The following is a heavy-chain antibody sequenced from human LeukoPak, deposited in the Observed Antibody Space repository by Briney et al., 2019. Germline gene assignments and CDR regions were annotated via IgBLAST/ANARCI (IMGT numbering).Heavy chain of an antibody. CDR3: AGAGILWFGELASYNNWFDP. Sequence: ASVKVSCKASGYTFTSYAMNWVRQAPGQGLEWMGWINTNTGNPTYAQGFTGRFVFSLDTSVSAAYLQISSLKAEDTAVYYCAGAGILWFGELASYNNWFDPWGQGTLVTVSS. J-gene: IGHJ5*02. V-gene: IGHV7-4-1*02. CDR2: INTNTGNP. CDR1: GYTFTSYA. D-gene: IGHD3-10*01.